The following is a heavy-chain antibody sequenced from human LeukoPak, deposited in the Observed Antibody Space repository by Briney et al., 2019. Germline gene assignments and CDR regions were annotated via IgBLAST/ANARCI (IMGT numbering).Heavy chain of an antibody. CDR3: ARALGDSPIAVAGYYFDY. CDR1: GGSISSYY. D-gene: IGHD6-19*01. Sequence: SETLSLTCTVSGGSISSYYWSWIRQPAGKGLEWIGRIYTSGSTNYNPSLKSRVTISVDKFKNQFSLKLSSVTAADTAVYYCARALGDSPIAVAGYYFDYWGQGTLVTVSS. V-gene: IGHV4-4*07. J-gene: IGHJ4*02. CDR2: IYTSGST.